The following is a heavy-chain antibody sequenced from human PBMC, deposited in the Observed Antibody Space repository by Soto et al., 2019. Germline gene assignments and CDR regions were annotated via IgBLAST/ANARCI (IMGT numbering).Heavy chain of an antibody. CDR3: ARHADYGDFPPDY. CDR1: GGSIGHYY. CDR2: IYYTGST. J-gene: IGHJ4*02. V-gene: IGHV4-59*08. Sequence: SETLSLTCSVSGGSIGHYYWSWIRQPPGKGLEWIAYIYYTGSTNYNPSLRSRVNISVDTSKNQFSLNLTSVTAADTAVYYCARHADYGDFPPDYWGQGTLVTVSS. D-gene: IGHD4-17*01.